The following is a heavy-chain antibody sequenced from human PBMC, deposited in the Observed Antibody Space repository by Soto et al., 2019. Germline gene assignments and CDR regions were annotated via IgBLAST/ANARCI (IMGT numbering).Heavy chain of an antibody. V-gene: IGHV1-58*01. D-gene: IGHD2-21*02. J-gene: IGHJ4*02. CDR2: IVVGSGNT. CDR3: APDRTYCGGDCYVD. Sequence: QMQLVQSGPEVKKPGTSVKVSCKASGFTFTSSAVHWVRQARGQRLEWIGWIVVGSGNTNYAPKFQERVTITRDMYTSTAYMELSSLRSEDTAVYYCAPDRTYCGGDCYVDWGQGTLVTVSS. CDR1: GFTFTSSA.